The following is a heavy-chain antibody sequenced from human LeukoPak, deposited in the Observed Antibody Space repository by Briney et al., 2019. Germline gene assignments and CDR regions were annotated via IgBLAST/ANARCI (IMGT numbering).Heavy chain of an antibody. J-gene: IGHJ4*02. Sequence: ASVKVSCKASGYTFTSYAMNWVRQAPGQGLEWMGWISAYNGNTNYAQKLQGRVTMTTDTSTSTAYMELRSLRSDDTAVYYCARIRSMVRGVIPLDWGQGTLVTVSS. CDR2: ISAYNGNT. D-gene: IGHD3-10*01. CDR1: GYTFTSYA. V-gene: IGHV1-18*01. CDR3: ARIRSMVRGVIPLD.